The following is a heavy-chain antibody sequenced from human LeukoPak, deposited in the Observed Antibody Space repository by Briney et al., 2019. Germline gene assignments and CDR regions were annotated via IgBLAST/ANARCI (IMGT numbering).Heavy chain of an antibody. J-gene: IGHJ4*02. V-gene: IGHV3-21*01. D-gene: IGHD3-10*01. CDR1: GFTFSSYN. Sequence: GGSLRLSCAASGFTFSSYNMNWVRQAPGKGLEWVSSISSSSSYMYYADSVKGRFTISRDNAKNSLYLQMNSLRAEDTAVYYCARDPSGGDYWGRGTLVTVSS. CDR3: ARDPSGGDY. CDR2: ISSSSSYM.